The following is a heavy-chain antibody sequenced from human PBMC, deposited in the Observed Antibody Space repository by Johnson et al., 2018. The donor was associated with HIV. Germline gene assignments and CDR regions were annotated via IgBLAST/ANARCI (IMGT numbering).Heavy chain of an antibody. D-gene: IGHD3-10*01. V-gene: IGHV3-30-3*01. J-gene: IGHJ3*02. CDR2: ISYAGSKK. Sequence: QVQLVESGGGVVQPGRSLRLSCAASGFTFSSYAMHWVRQAPGKGLEWVAVISYAGSKKYYADSVKGRFTISRDNSKNTLYLQMNSLRAEDRAVYYCAVLCSGCADAFDMWGQGTMVTVS. CDR1: GFTFSSYA. CDR3: AVLCSGCADAFDM.